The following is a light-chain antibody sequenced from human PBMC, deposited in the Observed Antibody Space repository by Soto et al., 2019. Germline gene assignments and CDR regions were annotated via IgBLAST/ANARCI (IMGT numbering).Light chain of an antibody. CDR2: GAS. J-gene: IGKJ1*01. Sequence: IVLTQPPCTLSLSPGERATVSCRASQPVISNSSAWYQQQLSQAPRLLIYGASSRATGIPDRFSGSGSGTHFTLTISRLEPEDFAVYYCQHQGTFGQGTKVDIK. CDR1: QPVISNS. V-gene: IGKV3-20*01. CDR3: QHQGT.